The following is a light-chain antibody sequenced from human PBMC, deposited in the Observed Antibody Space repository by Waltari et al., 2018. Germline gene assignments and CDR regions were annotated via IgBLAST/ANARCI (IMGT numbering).Light chain of an antibody. J-gene: IGKJ5*01. V-gene: IGKV3-15*01. CDR1: QTMGSN. CDR2: VAS. CDR3: QQYNNWPIT. Sequence: EVVMTQSPVTLSVSPGERVTLSCRASQTMGSNLAWYQQKPGQAPRLLIFVASTRAPGVPARFSGSGSGTDFTLTISSLQSEDLAVYYCQQYNNWPITFGQGTRLEAK.